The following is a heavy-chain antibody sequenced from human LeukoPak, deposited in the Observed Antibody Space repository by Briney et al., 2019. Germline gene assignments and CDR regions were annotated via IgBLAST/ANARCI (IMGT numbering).Heavy chain of an antibody. CDR1: GFTVSSNY. V-gene: IGHV3-66*01. Sequence: PGGSLRLSCVASGFTVSSNYMTWVRQAPGKGLQWVSVIYSGGGTTYYADSVKGRFTISRDDSKNTLYLQMNSLRAEDTAVYYCALGTDSSGYRALDYWGQGTLVTVSS. CDR2: IYSGGGTT. D-gene: IGHD3-22*01. CDR3: ALGTDSSGYRALDY. J-gene: IGHJ4*02.